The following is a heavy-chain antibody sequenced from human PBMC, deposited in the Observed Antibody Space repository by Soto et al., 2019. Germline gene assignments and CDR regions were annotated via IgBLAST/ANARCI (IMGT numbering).Heavy chain of an antibody. CDR1: GGSLSSGDLY. D-gene: IGHD6-13*01. CDR3: ARDIAAALGAWFDP. V-gene: IGHV4-30-4*01. J-gene: IGHJ5*02. CDR2: IYYTGTT. Sequence: SETLSLTCTVSGGSLSSGDLYWSWIRQPPGKGLEWIGYIYYTGTTQYNPSLRSRVAMSLDTSKDQFSLKLSSVTAADTAVHYCARDIAAALGAWFDPWGQGTLVTVSS.